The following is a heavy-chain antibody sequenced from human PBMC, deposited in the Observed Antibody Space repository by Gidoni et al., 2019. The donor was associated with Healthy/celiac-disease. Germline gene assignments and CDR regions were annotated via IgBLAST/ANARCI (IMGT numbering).Heavy chain of an antibody. CDR3: AKEYGDYGHGYFDL. J-gene: IGHJ2*01. V-gene: IGHV3-9*01. CDR2: ISWNSGSI. CDR1: GSTFDDYA. Sequence: EVHLVESGGGLVQPGRSLRLSCAASGSTFDDYAMHWVRQAPGKGLEWVSGISWNSGSIGYADSVKDRFTISRDNAKNSMYLQMNSLRAEDTALYYCAKEYGDYGHGYFDLWGRGTLVTVSS. D-gene: IGHD4-17*01.